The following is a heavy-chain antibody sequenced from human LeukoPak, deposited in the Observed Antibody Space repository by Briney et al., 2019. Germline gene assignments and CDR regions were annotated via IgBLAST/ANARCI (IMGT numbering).Heavy chain of an antibody. J-gene: IGHJ4*02. CDR3: ASLEYYYGSGNYY. D-gene: IGHD3-10*01. Sequence: GGSLRLSCAASGFTFSAFWMYWVRQAPGKGLVWVSRINTDGSSTSYADSVKGRFTISRDNAKNSLYLQMNSLRAEDTAVYYCASLEYYYGSGNYYWGQGTLVTVSS. V-gene: IGHV3-74*01. CDR2: INTDGSST. CDR1: GFTFSAFW.